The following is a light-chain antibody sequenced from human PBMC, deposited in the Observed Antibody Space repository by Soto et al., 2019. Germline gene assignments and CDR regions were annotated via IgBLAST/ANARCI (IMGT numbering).Light chain of an antibody. CDR1: SSDAGGYNY. V-gene: IGLV2-14*01. CDR2: EVS. J-gene: IGLJ1*01. CDR3: SSYTSSRAYV. Sequence: LTQPASVSGSPGQSITISCTGTSSDAGGYNYVSWYQQQSGKAPKLMIHEVSNRPSGVSNRFSGSKSGNTASLTISGLQAEDEADYYCSSYTSSRAYVFGIGTKVTVL.